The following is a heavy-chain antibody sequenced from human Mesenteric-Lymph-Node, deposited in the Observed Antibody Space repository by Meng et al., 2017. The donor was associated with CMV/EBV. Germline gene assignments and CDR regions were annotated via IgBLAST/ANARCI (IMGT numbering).Heavy chain of an antibody. CDR3: ARAKINYDFFYLDAFDI. D-gene: IGHD3-3*01. Sequence: LSLTCAASGFTFSSYEMNWVRQAPGKGLEWVSYISSTGSTKNYADSVKGRFTISRDNAKNSLYLQMNSLRAEDTAVYYCARAKINYDFFYLDAFDIWGQGTVVTVSS. CDR2: ISSTGSTK. V-gene: IGHV3-48*03. J-gene: IGHJ3*02. CDR1: GFTFSSYE.